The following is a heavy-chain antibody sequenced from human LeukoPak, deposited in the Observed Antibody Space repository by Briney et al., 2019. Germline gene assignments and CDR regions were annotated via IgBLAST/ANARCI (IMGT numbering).Heavy chain of an antibody. J-gene: IGHJ1*01. CDR3: AKDDGGSRSYYSFQH. D-gene: IGHD3-10*01. CDR2: IWYDGSNK. V-gene: IGHV3-33*06. CDR1: GFTFSRFG. Sequence: GRSLRLSCTASGFTFSRFGMHWVHQTPGKGVEWLALIWYDGSNKYHSDSVKGRFTISRDNSKNTLSLQRNSRRAEDTAIYYCAKDDGGSRSYYSFQHWGQGTLVTVSS.